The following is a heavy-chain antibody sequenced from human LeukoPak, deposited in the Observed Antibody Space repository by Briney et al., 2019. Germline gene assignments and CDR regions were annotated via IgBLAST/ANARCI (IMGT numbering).Heavy chain of an antibody. CDR3: ARSRGLYYYDSSGYYHGYYFDY. CDR1: GGSISSYY. Sequence: PSETLSLTCTVSGGSISSYYWSWIRQPPGKGLEWIGYIYYSGSTNYNPSLKSQVTISVDTSKNQFSLKLSSVTAADTAVYYCARSRGLYYYDSSGYYHGYYFDYWGQGTLVTVSS. J-gene: IGHJ4*02. CDR2: IYYSGST. V-gene: IGHV4-59*01. D-gene: IGHD3-22*01.